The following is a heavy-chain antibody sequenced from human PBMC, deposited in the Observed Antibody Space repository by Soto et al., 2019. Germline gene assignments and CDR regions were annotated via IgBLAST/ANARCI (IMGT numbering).Heavy chain of an antibody. J-gene: IGHJ5*02. V-gene: IGHV4-59*01. D-gene: IGHD5-18*01. Sequence: SETLSLTCTVSGGSISSYYWSWIRQPPGKGLEWVGYIYYSGNTNYNPSLKSRVTISVAMSKNQFSLKLSSVTAADTAVYYCARGGGYSFGYNWFDPWGQGTLVTVSS. CDR2: IYYSGNT. CDR3: ARGGGYSFGYNWFDP. CDR1: GGSISSYY.